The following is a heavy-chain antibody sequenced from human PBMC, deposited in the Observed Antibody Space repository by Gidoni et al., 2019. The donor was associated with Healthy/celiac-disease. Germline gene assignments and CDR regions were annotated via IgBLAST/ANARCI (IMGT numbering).Heavy chain of an antibody. D-gene: IGHD2-21*02. CDR3: TTVGTPCGGDCYGAFDI. CDR1: GFPFSNAW. V-gene: IGHV3-15*01. Sequence: EVQLVESGGGLVKPGGSLRLSCAASGFPFSNAWMSWVRQAPGKGLEWVGRIKSKTDGGTTDYAAPVKGRFTISRDDSKNTLYLQMNSLKTEDTAVYYCTTVGTPCGGDCYGAFDIWGQGTMVTVSS. CDR2: IKSKTDGGTT. J-gene: IGHJ3*02.